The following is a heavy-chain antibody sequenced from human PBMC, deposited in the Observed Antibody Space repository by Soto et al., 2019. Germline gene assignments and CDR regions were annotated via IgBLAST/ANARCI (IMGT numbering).Heavy chain of an antibody. D-gene: IGHD3-22*01. J-gene: IGHJ4*02. Sequence: GGSLRLSCAASGFTFSDYYMNWIRQAPGKGLEWISYISGGGGSTIYYTDSVKGRFTISRDNAKKSLYLDMNSLRAEDTAVYFCARGRGYYDSSGYNFWGQGTPVTVSS. CDR1: GFTFSDYY. CDR3: ARGRGYYDSSGYNF. V-gene: IGHV3-11*01. CDR2: ISGGGGSTI.